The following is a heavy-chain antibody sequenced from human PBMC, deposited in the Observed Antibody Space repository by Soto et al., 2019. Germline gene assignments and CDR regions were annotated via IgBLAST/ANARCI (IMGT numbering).Heavy chain of an antibody. D-gene: IGHD2-21*01. J-gene: IGHJ3*02. CDR1: GYTFTGYY. Sequence: GESLKISCKASGYTFTGYYMHWVRQAPGQGLEWMGWINPNSGGTNYAQKFQGWVTMTRDTSISTAYMELSRLRSDDTAVYYCARDHGGDPFDAFDIWGQGTMVTVSS. V-gene: IGHV1-2*04. CDR2: INPNSGGT. CDR3: ARDHGGDPFDAFDI.